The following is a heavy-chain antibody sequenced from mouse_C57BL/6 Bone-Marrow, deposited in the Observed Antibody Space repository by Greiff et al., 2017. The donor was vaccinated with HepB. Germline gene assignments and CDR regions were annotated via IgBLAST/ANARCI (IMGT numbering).Heavy chain of an antibody. CDR2: IDPEDGET. V-gene: IGHV14-2*01. J-gene: IGHJ2*01. D-gene: IGHD4-1*01. Sequence: EVQLQQSGAELVKPGASVKLSCTASGFKIKDYYMHWVKQRTEQGLEWIGRIDPEDGETKYAPNLQGKATITADTSSNTSCLQLSSLTTEDTAVYYCARGVELGRRGYYFDDWGQGTTLTVSS. CDR1: GFKIKDYY. CDR3: ARGVELGRRGYYFDD.